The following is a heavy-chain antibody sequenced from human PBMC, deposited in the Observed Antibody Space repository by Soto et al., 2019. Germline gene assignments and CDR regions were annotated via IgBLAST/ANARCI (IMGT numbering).Heavy chain of an antibody. CDR1: NDIYSRHL. CDR2: INPSRNSA. Sequence: ASVKDSCKASNDIYSRHLIHWLRQAPAEQLAWMGIINPSRNSANYSKELQDRLTLTSDMPSRTVYMQLSNLRSDDTAVYYCAGASSRASSVVADYWGQGTMVTVSS. V-gene: IGHV1-46*01. J-gene: IGHJ4*02. D-gene: IGHD2-15*01. CDR3: AGASSRASSVVADY.